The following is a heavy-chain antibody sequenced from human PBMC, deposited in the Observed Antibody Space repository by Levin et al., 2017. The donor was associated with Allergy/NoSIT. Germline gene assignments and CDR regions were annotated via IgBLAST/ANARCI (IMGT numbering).Heavy chain of an antibody. CDR1: GFTFSSYW. V-gene: IGHV3-74*01. D-gene: IGHD1-26*01. CDR3: ARALIVGATSGGDY. CDR2: INTDGSTT. Sequence: ASVKVSCAASGFTFSSYWMHWVRHAPGKGLVWVSRINTDGSTTNYADSVKGRFTISRDNAKNTLYLQMNSLRAEDTAVYYCARALIVGATSGGDYWGQGTLVTVSS. J-gene: IGHJ4*02.